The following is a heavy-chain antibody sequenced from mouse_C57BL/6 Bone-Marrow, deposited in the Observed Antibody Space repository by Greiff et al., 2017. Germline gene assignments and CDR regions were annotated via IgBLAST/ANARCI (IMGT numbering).Heavy chain of an antibody. J-gene: IGHJ4*01. D-gene: IGHD2-3*01. V-gene: IGHV1-54*01. CDR1: GYAFTNYL. CDR2: INPGSGGT. CDR3: ARERDGYFYAMDY. Sequence: LQESGAELVRPGTSVKVSCKASGYAFTNYLIEWVKQRPGQGLEWIGVINPGSGGTNYNEKFKGKATLTADKSSSTAYMQLSSLTSEDSAVYFCARERDGYFYAMDYWGQGTSVTVSS.